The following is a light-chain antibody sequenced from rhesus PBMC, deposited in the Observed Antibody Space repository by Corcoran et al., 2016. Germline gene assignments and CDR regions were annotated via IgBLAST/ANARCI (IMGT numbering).Light chain of an antibody. Sequence: DIQMTQSPSSLSAFVGDTVTTTCRASQRTSSWLAWYQQKTGKAPKLLFYTASRLQSGVPSRFSGCGSGTDFTLTIGSLQSEDFAPYYCPQYRRSPFTFGPGTKLDIK. J-gene: IGKJ3*01. V-gene: IGKV1-22*01. CDR2: TAS. CDR1: QRTSSW. CDR3: PQYRRSPFT.